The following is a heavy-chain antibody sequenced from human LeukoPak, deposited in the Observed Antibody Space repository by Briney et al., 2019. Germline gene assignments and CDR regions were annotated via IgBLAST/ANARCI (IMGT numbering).Heavy chain of an antibody. Sequence: SETLSLTCTVSGDSIRSYYWSWIRQPAGRGLEWIGRIRISGSTNYNPSLKSRLSISLDPSKKQFSLRLSSVTAADTAVYYCARAVAYYDVLSGYDNHMDVWGKGTTVTVSS. J-gene: IGHJ6*03. CDR1: GDSIRSYY. V-gene: IGHV4-4*07. CDR2: IRISGST. CDR3: ARAVAYYDVLSGYDNHMDV. D-gene: IGHD3-3*01.